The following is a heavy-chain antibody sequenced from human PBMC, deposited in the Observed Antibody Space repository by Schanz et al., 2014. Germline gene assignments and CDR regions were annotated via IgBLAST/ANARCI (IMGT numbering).Heavy chain of an antibody. J-gene: IGHJ4*02. CDR2: LSFDSRHI. CDR3: ARDGVAATTDFEY. Sequence: EVQLVESGGGLVKPGGSLRLSCTASGFSFDSYNMNWVRQSPGKGLEWVAFLSFDSRHIYYADSVKGRFTISRDNAKSPLHPQMNTRRADDTAVYYCARDGVAATTDFEYWGQGALVTVSS. CDR1: GFSFDSYN. V-gene: IGHV3-21*06. D-gene: IGHD1-1*01.